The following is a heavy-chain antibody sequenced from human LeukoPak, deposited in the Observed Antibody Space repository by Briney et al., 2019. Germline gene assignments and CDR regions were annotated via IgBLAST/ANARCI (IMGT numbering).Heavy chain of an antibody. Sequence: GGSLRLSCAASGFTFSSYAMSWVRQAPGKGLEWVSAISGSGGSTYYADSVKGRFTISRDNSKNTLYLQMNSLRAEDTAVYYCARDFRYGSVTESWGQGTLVTVSS. V-gene: IGHV3-23*01. D-gene: IGHD3-10*01. J-gene: IGHJ4*02. CDR2: ISGSGGST. CDR1: GFTFSSYA. CDR3: ARDFRYGSVTES.